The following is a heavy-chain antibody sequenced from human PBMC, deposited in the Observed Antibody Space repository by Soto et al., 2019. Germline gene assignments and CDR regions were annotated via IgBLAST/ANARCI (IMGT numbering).Heavy chain of an antibody. CDR1: GYTFTSYG. J-gene: IGHJ6*02. V-gene: IGHV1-18*01. CDR2: ISAYNGNT. Sequence: QVQLVQSGAEVKKPGASVKVSCKASGYTFTSYGISWVRQAPGQGLEWMGWISAYNGNTNYAQKLQGRVTMTTDTATSTAYMELRSLRSDDTAVYYCARDTSFVPAAMRRDYYYYYGMDVWGQGTTVTVSS. D-gene: IGHD2-2*01. CDR3: ARDTSFVPAAMRRDYYYYYGMDV.